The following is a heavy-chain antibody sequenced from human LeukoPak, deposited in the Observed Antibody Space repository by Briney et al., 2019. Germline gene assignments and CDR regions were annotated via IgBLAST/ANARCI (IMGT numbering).Heavy chain of an antibody. D-gene: IGHD3-10*01. Sequence: SETLSLTCTVSGGSISSSSYYWGWIRQPPGKGLEWIGSIYYSGSTYYNPSLKSRVTISVDTSKNQLSLKLSSVTAADTAVYYCARGTYYYGLGSYYNGNWFDPWGQGTLVTVSS. CDR2: IYYSGST. CDR1: GGSISSSSYY. J-gene: IGHJ5*02. CDR3: ARGTYYYGLGSYYNGNWFDP. V-gene: IGHV4-39*07.